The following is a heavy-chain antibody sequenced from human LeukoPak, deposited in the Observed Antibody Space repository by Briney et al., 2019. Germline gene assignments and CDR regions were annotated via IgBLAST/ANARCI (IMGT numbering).Heavy chain of an antibody. CDR1: GGSISSYS. D-gene: IGHD6-13*01. V-gene: IGHV4-59*01. Sequence: SETLSLTCIVSGGSISSYSWNWIRQSPGKGLEWVGYISHSGTTSYNSSLKSRVTISVDTSKNQLSLKLSSVTAADTAVYYCARVGIAAATGDYYGMDVWGQGTTVTVSS. CDR3: ARVGIAAATGDYYGMDV. CDR2: ISHSGTT. J-gene: IGHJ6*02.